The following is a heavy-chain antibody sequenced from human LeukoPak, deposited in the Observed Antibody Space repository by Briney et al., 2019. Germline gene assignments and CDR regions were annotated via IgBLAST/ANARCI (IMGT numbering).Heavy chain of an antibody. CDR2: IYHSGST. Sequence: PSETLSLTCTVSGGSISSYYWSWIRQPPGKGLEWIGEIYHSGSTNYNPSLKSRVTISVDKSKNQFSLKLSSVTAADTAVYYCASLWFGELFSFDYWGQGTLVTVSS. D-gene: IGHD3-10*01. CDR1: GGSISSYY. J-gene: IGHJ4*02. CDR3: ASLWFGELFSFDY. V-gene: IGHV4-59*12.